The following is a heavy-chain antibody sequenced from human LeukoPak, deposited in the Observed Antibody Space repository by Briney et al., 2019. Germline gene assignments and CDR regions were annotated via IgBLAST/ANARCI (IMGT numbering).Heavy chain of an antibody. CDR3: AMLGREPRKAKGY. Sequence: GASVKVSCKASGGTFSSYAISWVRQAPGQGLEWMGGIIPIFGTANYAQKFQGRVTITADESTSTAYMELSSLRSEDTAVYYCAMLGREPRKAKGYWGQGTLVTVSS. CDR1: GGTFSSYA. CDR2: IIPIFGTA. D-gene: IGHD1-26*01. J-gene: IGHJ4*02. V-gene: IGHV1-69*13.